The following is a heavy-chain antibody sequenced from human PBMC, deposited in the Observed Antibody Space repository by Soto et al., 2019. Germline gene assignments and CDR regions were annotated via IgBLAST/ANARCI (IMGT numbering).Heavy chain of an antibody. Sequence: SLRLSCAASGFTFSSYGMHWVRQAPGKGLEWVAVISYDGSNKYYADSVKGRFTISRDNSKNTLYQQMNSLRAEDTAVYYCAKDNSPTIEPSYYYDSSGYFDYWGQGTLVTVSS. CDR1: GFTFSSYG. J-gene: IGHJ4*02. CDR3: AKDNSPTIEPSYYYDSSGYFDY. V-gene: IGHV3-30*18. CDR2: ISYDGSNK. D-gene: IGHD3-22*01.